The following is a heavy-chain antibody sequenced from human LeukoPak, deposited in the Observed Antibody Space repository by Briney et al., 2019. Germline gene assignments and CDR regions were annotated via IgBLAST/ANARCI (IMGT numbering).Heavy chain of an antibody. J-gene: IGHJ4*02. CDR1: GFTFSSYS. CDR2: ISSTSSTM. D-gene: IGHD1-26*01. CDR3: ARGRGATPY. V-gene: IGHV3-48*01. Sequence: GGSLRLSCAASGFTFSSYSMNWVRQAPGKGLEWVSYISSTSSTMYYADSVKGRFTISRDNAKNSLYLQMNSLRAEDTAVYYCARGRGATPYWGQGTLVTVSS.